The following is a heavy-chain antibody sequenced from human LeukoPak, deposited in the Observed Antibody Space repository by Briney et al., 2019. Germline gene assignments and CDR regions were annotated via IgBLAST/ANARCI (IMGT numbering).Heavy chain of an antibody. J-gene: IGHJ4*02. CDR3: AKDYYDSSGYYFDY. Sequence: GGTLRLSCAASGFTFSSYGMSWVRQAPGKGLEWVSAISGSGGSTYYADSVKGRFTISRDNSKNTLYLQMNSLRAEDTAVYYCAKDYYDSSGYYFDYWGQGTLVTVSS. CDR2: ISGSGGST. CDR1: GFTFSSYG. D-gene: IGHD3-22*01. V-gene: IGHV3-23*01.